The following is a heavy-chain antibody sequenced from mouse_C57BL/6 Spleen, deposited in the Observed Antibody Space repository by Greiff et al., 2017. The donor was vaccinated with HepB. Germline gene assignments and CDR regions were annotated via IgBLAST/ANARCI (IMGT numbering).Heavy chain of an antibody. CDR2: IWSGGST. V-gene: IGHV2-2*01. CDR3: ARGYYGSSQGYFDV. J-gene: IGHJ1*03. Sequence: QVQLQQSGPGLVQPSQSLSITCTVSGFSLTSYGVHWVRQSPGKGLEWLGVIWSGGSTDYNAAFISRLSISKDNSKSQVFFKMNSLQADDTAIYYCARGYYGSSQGYFDVWGTGTTVTVSS. D-gene: IGHD1-1*01. CDR1: GFSLTSYG.